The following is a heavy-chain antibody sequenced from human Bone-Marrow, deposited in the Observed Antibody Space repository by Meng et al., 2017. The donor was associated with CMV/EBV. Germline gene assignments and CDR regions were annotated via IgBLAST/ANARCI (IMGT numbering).Heavy chain of an antibody. CDR2: INPSGGST. Sequence: ASVKVSCKASGYTFTGYYMHWVRQAPGQGLEWMGIINPSGGSTSYAQKFQGRVTMTRDTYTSTAYMELSSLRSEDTAVYYCARASYDFWSGYYLYYYYYYGMDVWGQGTTVTVSS. D-gene: IGHD3-3*01. CDR1: GYTFTGYY. CDR3: ARASYDFWSGYYLYYYYYYGMDV. V-gene: IGHV1-46*01. J-gene: IGHJ6*02.